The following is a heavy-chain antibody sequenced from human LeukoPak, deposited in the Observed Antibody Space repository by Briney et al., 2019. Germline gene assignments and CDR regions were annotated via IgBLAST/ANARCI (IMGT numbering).Heavy chain of an antibody. CDR3: ARDRYSINLYMTCDY. J-gene: IGHJ4*02. D-gene: IGHD6-13*01. V-gene: IGHV3-48*01. CDR1: GFTFSSYN. CDR2: IGSAGSTK. Sequence: GGSLRLSCAVSGFTFSSYNMNWVRQAPGKGLEWVSYIGSAGSTKFYADSVKGRFTVSRDNAKNSLFLQMNSLRAEDTAVHYCARDRYSINLYMTCDYWGQGTLVTVSS.